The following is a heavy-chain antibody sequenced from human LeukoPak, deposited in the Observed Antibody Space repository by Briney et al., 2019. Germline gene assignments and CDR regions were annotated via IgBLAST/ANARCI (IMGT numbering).Heavy chain of an antibody. V-gene: IGHV4-4*02. CDR2: IYHSGST. CDR3: ARGNPLYSSSWYDWFDP. CDR1: GGSISSSNW. Sequence: SETLSLTCAVSGGSISSSNWWSWVRQPPGKGLEWIGEIYHSGSTNYNPSLKSRVTISVDKSKNQFSLKLSSVTAADTAVYYCARGNPLYSSSWYDWFDPWGQGTLVTVSS. D-gene: IGHD6-13*01. J-gene: IGHJ5*02.